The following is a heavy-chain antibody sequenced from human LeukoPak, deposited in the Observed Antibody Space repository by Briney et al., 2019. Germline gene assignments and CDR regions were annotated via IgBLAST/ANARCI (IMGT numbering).Heavy chain of an antibody. CDR1: GYSISSGFY. CDR2: IYHNGNR. V-gene: IGHV4-38-2*01. D-gene: IGHD1-26*01. Sequence: SETLSLTCAVSGYSISSGFYWAWIRQPPGKGLEWIATIYHNGNRFYNPSLRSRVSISVDTSENVFSLNLSSVAAADTAVYYCARLFGSGSYKPPASTDYWGQGTLVTVSS. CDR3: ARLFGSGSYKPPASTDY. J-gene: IGHJ4*02.